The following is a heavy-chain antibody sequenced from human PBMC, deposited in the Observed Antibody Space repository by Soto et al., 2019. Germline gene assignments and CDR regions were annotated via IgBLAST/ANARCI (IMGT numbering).Heavy chain of an antibody. D-gene: IGHD3-3*01. V-gene: IGHV3-21*01. CDR1: GFTFSSYS. Sequence: GGSLRLSCAASGFTFSSYSMNWVRQAPGKGLEWVSSISSSSSYIYYADSVKGRFTISRDNAKNSLYLQMNSLRAEDTAVYYCARGTTIFGVVIKYFDYWGQGTLVTVSS. CDR2: ISSSSSYI. CDR3: ARGTTIFGVVIKYFDY. J-gene: IGHJ4*02.